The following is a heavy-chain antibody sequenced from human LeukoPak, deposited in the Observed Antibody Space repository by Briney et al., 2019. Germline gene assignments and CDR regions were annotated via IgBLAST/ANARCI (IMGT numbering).Heavy chain of an antibody. D-gene: IGHD6-19*01. Sequence: SQTLSLTCAISGDSVSSNTAAWSWFRQSPSRGLEWLGRTYYRSNRYYDYATSVKSRVSINPDTSKNQFSLQLNSVTPEDTAVYYCARDSGMGNDAFDIWGQGTMVTVSS. CDR2: TYYRSNRYY. CDR3: ARDSGMGNDAFDI. CDR1: GDSVSSNTAA. V-gene: IGHV6-1*01. J-gene: IGHJ3*02.